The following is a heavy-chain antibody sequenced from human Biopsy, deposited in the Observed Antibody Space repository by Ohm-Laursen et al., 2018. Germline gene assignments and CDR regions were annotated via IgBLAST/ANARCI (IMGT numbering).Heavy chain of an antibody. CDR3: ARDRMVTIITLVRADTFDI. CDR1: GYTFTDYS. V-gene: IGHV1-2*02. J-gene: IGHJ3*02. CDR2: VNPNSGAT. Sequence: GASVTVSCKASGYTFTDYSLHWVRQAPGQGLEWMEWVNPNSGATNYAQKFQGRVTMTSDTSISTAYIELRRLISDDTAVYFCARDRMVTIITLVRADTFDIWGQGTLVSVSS. D-gene: IGHD3-10*01.